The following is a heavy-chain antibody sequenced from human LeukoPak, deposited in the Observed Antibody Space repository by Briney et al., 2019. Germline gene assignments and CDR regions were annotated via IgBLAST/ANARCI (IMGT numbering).Heavy chain of an antibody. CDR3: SYCSSTSCYAF. V-gene: IGHV3-74*01. J-gene: IGHJ4*02. CDR1: GFTFSNYW. CDR2: INSDGSNT. D-gene: IGHD2-2*01. Sequence: SGGSLRLSCTASGFTFSNYWMHWVRQAPGKGLVWVSRINSDGSNTSYADSAKGRFTISRDNAKNTLYLQMNSLRAEDTAVYYCSYCSSTSCYAFWGQGTLVTVSS.